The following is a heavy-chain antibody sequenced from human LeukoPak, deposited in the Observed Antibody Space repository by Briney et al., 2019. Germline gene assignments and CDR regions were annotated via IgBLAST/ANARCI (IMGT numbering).Heavy chain of an antibody. D-gene: IGHD4-11*01. CDR2: ISGSGDTT. J-gene: IGHJ3*02. Sequence: PGGSLRLSCAASGFTFSSYSMNWVRQAPGKGLEWVSSISGSGDTTYYADPVKGRFTISRDNSKSTLSLQVNSLRVEDTAVYYCAKDKGVTSVVFDIWGQGTMVTVSS. CDR1: GFTFSSYS. V-gene: IGHV3-23*01. CDR3: AKDKGVTSVVFDI.